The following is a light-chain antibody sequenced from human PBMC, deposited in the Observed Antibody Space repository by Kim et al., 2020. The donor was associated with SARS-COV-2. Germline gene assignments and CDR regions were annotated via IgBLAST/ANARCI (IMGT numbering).Light chain of an antibody. V-gene: IGLV3-19*01. CDR1: SLRTYY. CDR3: NSRDNSGDHVV. CDR2: GKN. J-gene: IGLJ2*01. Sequence: AMGQTGRITCQGDSLRTYYASWYKQKPGQAPILVIYGKNNRPSGIPDRFAGSSSGNTASLTVTGAQAVDEADYYCNSRDNSGDHVVLGGGTKLIVL.